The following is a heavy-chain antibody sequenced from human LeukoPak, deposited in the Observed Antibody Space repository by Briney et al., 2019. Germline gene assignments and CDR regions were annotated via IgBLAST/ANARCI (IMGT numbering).Heavy chain of an antibody. V-gene: IGHV3-53*01. D-gene: IGHD1-14*01. Sequence: PGVSLRLSCAASGFTVITNDMTWVRQAPGKGLEWVSVLYSDGNRKYADSVQGRFTISRDNSKNTLYLEMNSLSPDDTAVYYCARGVEPLAANTLAYWGQGTLVTVSS. CDR1: GFTVITND. CDR3: ARGVEPLAANTLAY. J-gene: IGHJ4*02. CDR2: LYSDGNR.